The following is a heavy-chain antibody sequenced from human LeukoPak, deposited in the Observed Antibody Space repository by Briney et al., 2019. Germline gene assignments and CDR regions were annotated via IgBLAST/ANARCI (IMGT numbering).Heavy chain of an antibody. CDR2: ISYDGSNK. CDR3: AKVSRYCSSTSCYNWFDP. J-gene: IGHJ5*02. V-gene: IGHV3-30*18. D-gene: IGHD2-2*01. CDR1: GFTFSSYG. Sequence: GGSLRLSCAASGFTFSSYGMHWVRQAPGKGLEWVAVISYDGSNKYYAGSVKGRFTISRDNSKNTLYLQMNSLRAEDTAVYYCAKVSRYCSSTSCYNWFDPWGQGTLVTVSS.